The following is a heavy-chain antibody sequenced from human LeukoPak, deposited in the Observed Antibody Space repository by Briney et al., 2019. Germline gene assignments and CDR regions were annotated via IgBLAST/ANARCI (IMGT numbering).Heavy chain of an antibody. Sequence: GGSLRLSCAASGFIFSNYNMNWVRQAPGKAMDWVSSITSSGTYIFYADSVKGRFTISRDNAKNSLYLQMDSLGPEDTAVYYCARDPYSGNYGNDYYYYMDVWGKGTTVTISS. D-gene: IGHD1-26*01. CDR2: ITSSGTYI. CDR3: ARDPYSGNYGNDYYYYMDV. V-gene: IGHV3-21*01. CDR1: GFIFSNYN. J-gene: IGHJ6*03.